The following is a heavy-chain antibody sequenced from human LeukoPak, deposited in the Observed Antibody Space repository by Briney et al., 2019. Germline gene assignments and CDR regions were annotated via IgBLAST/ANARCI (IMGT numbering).Heavy chain of an antibody. CDR2: IYHSGST. CDR3: ARDTYSLMDV. D-gene: IGHD4-11*01. CDR1: GYPISSGYF. V-gene: IGHV4-38-2*02. J-gene: IGHJ6*03. Sequence: SETLSLTCTVSGYPISSGYFWGWIRQPPGKGLEWIGSIYHSGSTYYNPSLKSRVTISVDTSKNQFSLKLSSVTAADTAVYYCARDTYSLMDVWGKGTTVTVSS.